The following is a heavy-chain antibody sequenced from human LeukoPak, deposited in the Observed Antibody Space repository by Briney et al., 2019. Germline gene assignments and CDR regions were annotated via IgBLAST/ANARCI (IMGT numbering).Heavy chain of an antibody. D-gene: IGHD3-10*01. Sequence: PGGSLRLSCAASGFTFSSFEMNWVRQAPGGGLEWISCISGGGSPIYYADSVKGRFTISRDNAKNSLYLEMNSLRAEDTAVYYCAKVPWFGELDYWGQGTLVAVSS. CDR3: AKVPWFGELDY. CDR2: ISGGGSPI. V-gene: IGHV3-48*03. J-gene: IGHJ4*02. CDR1: GFTFSSFE.